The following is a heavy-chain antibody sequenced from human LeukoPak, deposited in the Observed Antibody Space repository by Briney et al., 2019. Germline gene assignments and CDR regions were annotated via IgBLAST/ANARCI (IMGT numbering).Heavy chain of an antibody. CDR2: INAVGSS. J-gene: IGHJ6*03. V-gene: IGHV4-4*07. Sequence: SETLSLTCSVSGGSVKSYYWSWLRQSAGKGLDGIGRINAVGSSDFNPPLRRRVSMSVDTSKNQVSLNVTSVTAADTAVYHCARGPSPTTVTYYYYYMDVWGKGTTVTVSS. CDR1: GGSVKSYY. D-gene: IGHD4-17*01. CDR3: ARGPSPTTVTYYYYYMDV.